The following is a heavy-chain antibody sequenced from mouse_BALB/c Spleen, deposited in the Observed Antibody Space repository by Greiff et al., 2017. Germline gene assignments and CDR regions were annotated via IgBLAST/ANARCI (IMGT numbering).Heavy chain of an antibody. Sequence: DVKLVESGGGLVKPGGSLKLSCAASGFTFSDYYMYWVRQTPEKRLEWVATISDGGSYTYYPDSVKGRFTISRDNAKNNLYLQMSSLKSEDTAMYYCAREFITTATNAMDYWGQGTSVTVSS. D-gene: IGHD1-2*01. CDR1: GFTFSDYY. J-gene: IGHJ4*01. CDR3: AREFITTATNAMDY. CDR2: ISDGGSYT. V-gene: IGHV5-4*02.